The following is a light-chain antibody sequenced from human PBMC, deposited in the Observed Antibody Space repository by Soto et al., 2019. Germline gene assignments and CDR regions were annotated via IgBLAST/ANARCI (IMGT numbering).Light chain of an antibody. CDR3: CSYAGFSTLV. CDR1: ISDIGTYNL. Sequence: QSALTQPASVSGSPGQSITISCTGSISDIGTYNLVSWFQQHPGKAPKLIIYEGSKRPSGVSNRFSGSKSGNTASLTISGLQAEDEADYFCCSYAGFSTLVFGGGTKLTVL. J-gene: IGLJ3*02. CDR2: EGS. V-gene: IGLV2-23*01.